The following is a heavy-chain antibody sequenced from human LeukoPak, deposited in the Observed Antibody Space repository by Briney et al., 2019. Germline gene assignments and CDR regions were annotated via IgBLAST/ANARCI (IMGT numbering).Heavy chain of an antibody. CDR1: GFTFDDYA. Sequence: GGSLRLSCAASGFTFDDYAMHWVRQAPGKGLEWVSGISWNSGSIGYADSVKGRFTISRDNAKNSLYLQMNSLRAEDTAIYYCAVDCSSPSCYGQSAFDIWGQGTMVTVSS. V-gene: IGHV3-9*01. CDR3: AVDCSSPSCYGQSAFDI. D-gene: IGHD2-2*01. J-gene: IGHJ3*02. CDR2: ISWNSGSI.